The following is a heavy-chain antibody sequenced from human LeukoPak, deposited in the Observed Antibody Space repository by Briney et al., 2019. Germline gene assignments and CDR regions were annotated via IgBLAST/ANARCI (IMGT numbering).Heavy chain of an antibody. J-gene: IGHJ6*04. V-gene: IGHV3-21*01. CDR1: GFTFSSYS. CDR3: AREHRGHYYYGMDV. Sequence: GGSLRLSCAASGFTFSSYSMNWVRQAPGKGLEWVSSISSSSSYIYYADSVKGRFTISRDNAKNSLYLQMNSLRAEDTAVYYCAREHRGHYYYGMDVWGKGTTVTVSS. D-gene: IGHD2-21*01. CDR2: ISSSSSYI.